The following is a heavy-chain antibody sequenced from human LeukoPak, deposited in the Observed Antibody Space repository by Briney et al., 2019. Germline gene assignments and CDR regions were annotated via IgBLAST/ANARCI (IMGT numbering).Heavy chain of an antibody. Sequence: GASVKVSCKASGYTFTGYYMHWVRQAPGQGLEWMGWINPNSGGTNYAQKFQGRVTMTRDTSISTAYMELSRLRSDDTVVYYCARGGMMDIVVVPAASRSRGFDYWGQGTLVTVSS. CDR1: GYTFTGYY. J-gene: IGHJ4*02. V-gene: IGHV1-2*02. D-gene: IGHD2-2*03. CDR2: INPNSGGT. CDR3: ARGGMMDIVVVPAASRSRGFDY.